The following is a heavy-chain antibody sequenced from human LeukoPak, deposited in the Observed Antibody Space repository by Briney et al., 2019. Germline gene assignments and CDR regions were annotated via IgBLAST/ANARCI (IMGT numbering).Heavy chain of an antibody. V-gene: IGHV6-1*01. D-gene: IGHD1-7*01. CDR2: TYYRSKWYN. CDR3: AREGMKNWNYRGALDV. Sequence: SQTLSLTCAISGDSVSSNSAAWNWIRQSPSRGLEWLGRTYYRSKWYNDYAVSVKSRITINPDTSKNQFSLQLNSVTPEDTAVYYCAREGMKNWNYRGALDVWGKGTTVTVSS. CDR1: GDSVSSNSAA. J-gene: IGHJ6*04.